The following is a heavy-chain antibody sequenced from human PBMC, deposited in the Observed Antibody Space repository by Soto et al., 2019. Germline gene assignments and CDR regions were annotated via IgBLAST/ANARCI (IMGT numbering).Heavy chain of an antibody. V-gene: IGHV1-18*01. CDR3: AREKLFGQTTFDS. Sequence: ASVKVSCKASGFTLNDFGVSWVRQAPGQGLEWMGWISGYDGNTNFAQKYEGRVTMTIDSSTSTAYMELRNLRSDDTAMYYCAREKLFGQTTFDSWGQGTLVTVSS. CDR2: ISGYDGNT. CDR1: GFTLNDFG. D-gene: IGHD3-10*02. J-gene: IGHJ4*02.